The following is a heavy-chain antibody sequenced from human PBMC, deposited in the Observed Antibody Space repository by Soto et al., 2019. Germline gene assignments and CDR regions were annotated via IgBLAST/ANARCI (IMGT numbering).Heavy chain of an antibody. CDR2: VNPNTGLT. CDR3: TTLRLDP. CDR1: GYTFTAFY. V-gene: IGHV1-2*02. Sequence: QVQLVQSGAEVKKPGASVKVSCQASGYTFTAFYMNWVRQAPGQGLEWMGWVNPNTGLTKYAQKVRDRVTMTRDTSINTAYMELSGLTSDDTAVYYCTTLRLDPWGQGTLVTVSS. J-gene: IGHJ5*02. D-gene: IGHD6-25*01.